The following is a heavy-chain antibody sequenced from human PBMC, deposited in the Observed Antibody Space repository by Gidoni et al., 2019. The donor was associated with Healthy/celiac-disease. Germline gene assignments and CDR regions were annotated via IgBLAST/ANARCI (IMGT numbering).Heavy chain of an antibody. V-gene: IGHV3-30-3*01. CDR3: ARSHCTNGVCYTSGGIDY. CDR1: GFTFSRYA. Sequence: QVQLVESGGGVVQPGRSLRLSCAASGFTFSRYAMHWVRQAPGKGLEWVAVISYDGSNKYYADSVKGRFTISRDNSKNTLYLQMNSLRAEDTAVYYCARSHCTNGVCYTSGGIDYWGQGTLVTVSS. D-gene: IGHD2-8*01. J-gene: IGHJ4*02. CDR2: ISYDGSNK.